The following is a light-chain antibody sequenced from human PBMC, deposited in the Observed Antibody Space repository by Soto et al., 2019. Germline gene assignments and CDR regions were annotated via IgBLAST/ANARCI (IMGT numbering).Light chain of an antibody. CDR2: DAS. Sequence: EIVLTQSPATLSLSPGERATLSCRASQTVTNDFDFAWYQQKPGQAPRLLIYDASNSATGIPDRFSGSASGIDLTLTISSLEPEDFAVYYCQHRHNFGPGTKVDIK. V-gene: IGKV3-11*01. CDR1: QTVTND. CDR3: QHRHN. J-gene: IGKJ3*01.